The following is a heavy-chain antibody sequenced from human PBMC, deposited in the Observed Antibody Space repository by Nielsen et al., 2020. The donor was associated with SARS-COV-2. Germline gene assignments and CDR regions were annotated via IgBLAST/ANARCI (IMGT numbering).Heavy chain of an antibody. CDR3: ARETGGYCTNGVCPSGWFDP. D-gene: IGHD2-8*01. CDR1: GGSFGGYY. J-gene: IGHJ5*02. CDR2: IYYSGST. Sequence: SETLSLTCAVYGGSFGGYYWSWIRQPPGKGLEWIGSIYYSGSTYYNPSLKSRVTISVDTSKNQFSLKLSSVTAADTAVYYCARETGGYCTNGVCPSGWFDPWGQGTLVTVSS. V-gene: IGHV4-34*01.